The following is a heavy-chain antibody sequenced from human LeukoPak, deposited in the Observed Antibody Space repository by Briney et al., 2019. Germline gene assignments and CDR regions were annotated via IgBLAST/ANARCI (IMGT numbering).Heavy chain of an antibody. CDR2: LYSGGTT. CDR1: GITVSSNY. Sequence: GGSLRLSCAASGITVSSNYMTWVRQAPGRGLEWVSVLYSGGTTYYTDSVKGRFTISRDNSKNTLYLQMDSLRVEDTAVYYCARDPPGIRVPGVWGQGTLVTASS. CDR3: ARDPPGIRVPGV. J-gene: IGHJ4*02. D-gene: IGHD6-19*01. V-gene: IGHV3-53*01.